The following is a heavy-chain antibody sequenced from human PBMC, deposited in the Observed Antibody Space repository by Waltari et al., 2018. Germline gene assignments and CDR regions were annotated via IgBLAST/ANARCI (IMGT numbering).Heavy chain of an antibody. CDR1: GFTFRDHY. CDR2: MRNHADRFAT. CDR3: SRGLSD. V-gene: IGHV3-72*01. J-gene: IGHJ4*02. Sequence: EVQLVESGGGLVQPGGSLRLSCAASGFTFRDHYMDWVRQAPGEVREWVGRMRNHADRFATEYAASVKGRVTISRDDSRNSLYLQMSSLKTEDSAMYYCSRGLSDWGQGTLVTVSS.